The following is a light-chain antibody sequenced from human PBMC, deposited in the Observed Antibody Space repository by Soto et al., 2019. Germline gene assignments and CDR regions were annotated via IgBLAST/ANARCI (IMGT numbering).Light chain of an antibody. Sequence: QSVLTQPPSASGTPGQRVTISCSGSRSNIGRNTVNWYLHFPGTAPKLLIYRDTLRPSGVPDRFSASKSGTSASLAVSGLQSEDEAGYYCAAWDDNLNGFVFGTGTKVTVL. CDR2: RDT. CDR3: AAWDDNLNGFV. CDR1: RSNIGRNT. V-gene: IGLV1-44*01. J-gene: IGLJ1*01.